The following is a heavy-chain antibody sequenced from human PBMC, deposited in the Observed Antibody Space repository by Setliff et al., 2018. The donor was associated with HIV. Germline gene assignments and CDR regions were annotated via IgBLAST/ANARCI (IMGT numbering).Heavy chain of an antibody. J-gene: IGHJ4*02. D-gene: IGHD2-15*01. CDR1: GDSFTTTSHS. CDR3: ARGRLVGSSVLFFDF. CDR2: VYSRGNT. V-gene: IGHV4-61*09. Sequence: SETLSLTCDVSGDSFTTTSHSWAWLRQPAGRGLEWIGHVYSRGNTDYNPSLASRVSILMSTSEIQFSLTLNSVTAADTAKYYCARGRLVGSSVLFFDFWGQGILVTVSS.